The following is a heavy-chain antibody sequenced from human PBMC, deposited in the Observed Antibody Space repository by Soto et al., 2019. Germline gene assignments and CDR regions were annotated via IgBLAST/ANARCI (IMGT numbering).Heavy chain of an antibody. J-gene: IGHJ5*02. Sequence: QVQLVQSGAEVKKPGSSVKVSCKASGGTFSSYAISWVRQAPGQGLEWMGGIIPIFGTANYAQKFQGRVTIXAXETXSTAYMELSSLRSEDTAVYYCARTNTAMVTGWFDPWGQGTLVTVSS. D-gene: IGHD5-18*01. CDR1: GGTFSSYA. CDR2: IIPIFGTA. V-gene: IGHV1-69*12. CDR3: ARTNTAMVTGWFDP.